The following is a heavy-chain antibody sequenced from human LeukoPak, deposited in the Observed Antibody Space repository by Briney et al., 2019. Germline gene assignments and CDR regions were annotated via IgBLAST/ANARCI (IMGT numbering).Heavy chain of an antibody. CDR1: GGSISSSSYY. CDR2: IYYSGST. D-gene: IGHD2-2*01. CDR3: ARTTDPPIVVVPAAMGFDP. J-gene: IGHJ5*02. V-gene: IGHV4-39*01. Sequence: SETLSLTCTVPGGSISSSSYYWGWIRQPPGKGLEWIGSIYYSGSTYYNPSLKSRVTISVDTSKNQFSLKLSSVTAADTAVYYCARTTDPPIVVVPAAMGFDPWGQGTLVTVSS.